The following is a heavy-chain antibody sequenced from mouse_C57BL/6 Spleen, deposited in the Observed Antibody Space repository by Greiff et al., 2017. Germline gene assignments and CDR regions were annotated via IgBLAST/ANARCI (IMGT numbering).Heavy chain of an antibody. CDR3: ARDYGSSHWYFDV. D-gene: IGHD1-1*01. CDR2: IYPSDSET. CDR1: GYTFTSYW. Sequence: QVQLKHPGAELVRPGSSVKLSCKASGYTFTSYWMDWVKQRPGQGLEWIGNIYPSDSETHYNQKFKDKATLTVDKSSSTAYMQLSSLTSEDSAVYCCARDYGSSHWYFDVWGTGTTVTVSS. V-gene: IGHV1-61*01. J-gene: IGHJ1*03.